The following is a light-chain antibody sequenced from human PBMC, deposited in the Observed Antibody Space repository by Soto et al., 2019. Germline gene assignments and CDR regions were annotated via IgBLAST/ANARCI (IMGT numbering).Light chain of an antibody. CDR2: DAS. J-gene: IGKJ4*01. V-gene: IGKV3-11*01. Sequence: EIVLTQSPATLYLSPGERVTLSCRASQSVGRYIAWYQHKPGQAPRLLIYDASNRATGIPARFSGSGSGTEFTLTISSLEVEDFADYYCQQRSNWLTFGEGTKVGVK. CDR3: QQRSNWLT. CDR1: QSVGRY.